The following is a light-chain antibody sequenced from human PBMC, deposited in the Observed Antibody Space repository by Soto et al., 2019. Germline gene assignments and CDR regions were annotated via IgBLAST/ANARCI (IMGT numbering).Light chain of an antibody. J-gene: IGKJ2*01. CDR3: QMYNSAPYT. Sequence: DIQMTQSPSSLSASVGDRVTITCRASQGISNYLAWYKQKPGKVPKLLIYAASTLQSGVPSRFSGSGSGTDLTRTISSLQPEDVATYYCQMYNSAPYTFGHGTKLEIK. V-gene: IGKV1-27*01. CDR2: AAS. CDR1: QGISNY.